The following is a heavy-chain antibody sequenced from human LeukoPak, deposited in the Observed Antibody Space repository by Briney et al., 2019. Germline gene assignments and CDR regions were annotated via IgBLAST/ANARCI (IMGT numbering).Heavy chain of an antibody. Sequence: GGSLRLSCAASGFTLSSYWMAWVRQVPGKGPEWVANINYDGSDKNHVDSVKGRFTISRDNARNSLYLHMSSLRAEDTAMYYCARDSDGSLDYWGQGTLVTVSS. J-gene: IGHJ4*02. CDR2: INYDGSDK. CDR1: GFTLSSYW. D-gene: IGHD5-24*01. V-gene: IGHV3-7*03. CDR3: ARDSDGSLDY.